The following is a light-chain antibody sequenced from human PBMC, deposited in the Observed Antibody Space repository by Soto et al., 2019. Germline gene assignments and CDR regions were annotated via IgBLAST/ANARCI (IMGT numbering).Light chain of an antibody. J-gene: IGKJ4*01. CDR2: AAS. V-gene: IGKV1-39*01. CDR1: QTISNY. CDR3: QQCYSSPLT. Sequence: IPMTQSPSSLSASVGDRFTITCRASQTISNYLNWYQQQPGKAPKLLIYAASSLQSGVPSRFSGSGSGTDFTLTISSLQPEDFATYYCQQCYSSPLTFGGGTKVDIK.